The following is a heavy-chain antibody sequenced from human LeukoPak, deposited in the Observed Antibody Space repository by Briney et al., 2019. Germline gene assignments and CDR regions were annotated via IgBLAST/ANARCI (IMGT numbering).Heavy chain of an antibody. D-gene: IGHD4-11*01. CDR1: GYTFTSYY. Sequence: GASVKVSCKASGYTFTSYYMHWVRQAPRQGLEWMGIINPSGGSTSYAQKFQGRVTMTRDTSTSTVYMELSSLRSEDTAVYYCARASILQYYFDYWGQGTLVTVSS. V-gene: IGHV1-46*03. CDR2: INPSGGST. CDR3: ARASILQYYFDY. J-gene: IGHJ4*02.